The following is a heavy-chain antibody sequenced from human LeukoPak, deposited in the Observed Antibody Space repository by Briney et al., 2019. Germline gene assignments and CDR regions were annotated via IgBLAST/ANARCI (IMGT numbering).Heavy chain of an antibody. CDR2: ISGSGGST. V-gene: IGHV3-23*01. Sequence: GGSLRLSCAASGFTFSSYAMSWVRQAPGKGLEWVSAISGSGGSTYYADSVKGRFTISRDNSKNTAYLQMNSLKTEDTAVYYCTRHAPNWGGYWYFDLWGRGTLVTVSS. CDR1: GFTFSSYA. CDR3: TRHAPNWGGYWYFDL. J-gene: IGHJ2*01. D-gene: IGHD7-27*01.